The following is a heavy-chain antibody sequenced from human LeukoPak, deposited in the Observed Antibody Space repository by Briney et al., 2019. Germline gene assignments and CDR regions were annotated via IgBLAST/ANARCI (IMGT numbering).Heavy chain of an antibody. CDR1: GFTFSSYE. Sequence: PGGSLRLSCAASGFTFSSYEMNWVRQAPGKGLEWVSYISSSGSTIYYADSLKGRFTISRDNAKNSLYLQMNGLRAEDTALYYCARDASDYWFFDLWGRGTLVTVSS. V-gene: IGHV3-48*03. CDR3: ARDASDYWFFDL. CDR2: ISSSGSTI. J-gene: IGHJ2*01. D-gene: IGHD3-3*01.